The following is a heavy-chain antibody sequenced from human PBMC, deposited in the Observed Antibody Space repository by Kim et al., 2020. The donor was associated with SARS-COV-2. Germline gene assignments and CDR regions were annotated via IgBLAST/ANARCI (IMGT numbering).Heavy chain of an antibody. Sequence: LTSRVNISGDTSKNQFSLKLSSVTAADTAVYYCARGDTIFGVVINAFDIWGQGTMVTVSS. D-gene: IGHD3-3*01. V-gene: IGHV4-31*02. CDR3: ARGDTIFGVVINAFDI. J-gene: IGHJ3*02.